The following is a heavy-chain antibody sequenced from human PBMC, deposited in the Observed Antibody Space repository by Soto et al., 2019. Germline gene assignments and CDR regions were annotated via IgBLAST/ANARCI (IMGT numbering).Heavy chain of an antibody. Sequence: SETLSLTCTVSGDSISSSTYFWGWVRQPPGKGLDWIGSIYYSGSTYYNPSLKSRVTISVDTSKNQFSLKLSSVTAADTAVYYCARDANYDFWSGYYTTGYFQHWGQGTLVTVAS. J-gene: IGHJ1*01. CDR3: ARDANYDFWSGYYTTGYFQH. D-gene: IGHD3-3*01. CDR2: IYYSGST. CDR1: GDSISSSTYF. V-gene: IGHV4-39*07.